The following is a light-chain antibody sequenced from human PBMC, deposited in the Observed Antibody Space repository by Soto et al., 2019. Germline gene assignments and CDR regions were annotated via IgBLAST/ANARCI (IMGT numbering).Light chain of an antibody. J-gene: IGKJ5*01. V-gene: IGKV1-12*01. CDR3: PQASSFPPT. CDR2: AAS. Sequence: DIQMTQSPSSVSASVGDRVTITCRASQDISSWLAWYQQKPGKAPKIMIYAASSLPGVVTSRFSGSASGTDFPLTISSQQPEDFANYYCPQASSFPPTFGQGTRLDIK. CDR1: QDISSW.